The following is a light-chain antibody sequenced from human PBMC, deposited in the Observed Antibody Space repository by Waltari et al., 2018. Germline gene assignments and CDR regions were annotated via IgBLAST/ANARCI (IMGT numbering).Light chain of an antibody. CDR1: QSITKRY. Sequence: VLTQSPGTLSLSPGERVTLSCRASQSITKRYVAWYQQKPDPAPRLLIYGASSRASGIPDRFSGSGSGTDFTLTISRLEPEDVAVYYCQQYGSSILYTFCQGTKLEIK. J-gene: IGKJ2*01. CDR3: QQYGSSILYT. CDR2: GAS. V-gene: IGKV3-20*01.